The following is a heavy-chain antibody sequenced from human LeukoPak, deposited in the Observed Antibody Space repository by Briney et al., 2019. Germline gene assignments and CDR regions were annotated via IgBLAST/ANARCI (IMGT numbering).Heavy chain of an antibody. J-gene: IGHJ4*02. CDR2: ISSNGGST. V-gene: IGHV3-64*01. CDR3: ARGSYYSY. D-gene: IGHD1-26*01. CDR1: GFTFSSYA. Sequence: GGSLRLSCAASGFTFSSYAMHWVRQAPGKGLEYVSAISSNGGSTYYANSVKGRITISRDNSKNTLYLQMGSLRAEDMAVYYCARGSYYSYWGQGTLVTVSS.